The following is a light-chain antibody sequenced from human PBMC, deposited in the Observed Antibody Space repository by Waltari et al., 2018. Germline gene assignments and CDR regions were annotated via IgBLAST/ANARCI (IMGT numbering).Light chain of an antibody. CDR2: EAS. J-gene: IGKJ5*01. CDR3: QQYDDVPIT. Sequence: DIQMTQSPASLSASVGDRVDITCQATRDITNFLSWVQPKSGRTPRLLIYEASILDTGVPSRFSGRGSGTHFTLTINDVQPEDSATYFCQQYDDVPITFGQVTRLDI. V-gene: IGKV1-33*01. CDR1: RDITNF.